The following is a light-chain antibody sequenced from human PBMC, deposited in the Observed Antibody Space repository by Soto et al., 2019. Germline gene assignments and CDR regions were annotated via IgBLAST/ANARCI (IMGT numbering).Light chain of an antibody. V-gene: IGLV1-51*01. J-gene: IGLJ3*02. CDR3: GTWDSRLSAVV. Sequence: QAVVTQPPSVSAAPGQKVTISCSGSTSNIVNNYVSWYQQLPGTAPKLLIFDNDRRPSGIPDRFSGSKSGTSATLGITGLQTGDEADYYCGTWDSRLSAVVFGGGTKLTVL. CDR2: DND. CDR1: TSNIVNNY.